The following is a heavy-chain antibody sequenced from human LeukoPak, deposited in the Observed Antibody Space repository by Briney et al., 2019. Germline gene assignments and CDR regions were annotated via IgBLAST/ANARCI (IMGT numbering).Heavy chain of an antibody. J-gene: IGHJ6*02. V-gene: IGHV1-8*01. CDR3: ARGDIKQWLVTYYYYYGMDV. CDR2: MNPNSGNT. D-gene: IGHD6-19*01. Sequence: ASVKVSCKDSGYTFTSYDINWVRQATGQGLEWMGWMNPNSGNTGYAQKFQGRVTMTRNTSISTAYMELSSLRSEDTAVYYCARGDIKQWLVTYYYYYGMDVWGQGTTVTVSS. CDR1: GYTFTSYD.